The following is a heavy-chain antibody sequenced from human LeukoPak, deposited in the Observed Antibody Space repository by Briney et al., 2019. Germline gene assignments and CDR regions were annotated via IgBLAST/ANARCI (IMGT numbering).Heavy chain of an antibody. CDR1: GGSVSSGNYY. D-gene: IGHD3-22*01. Sequence: SETLSLTCTVSGGSVSSGNYYWSWIRQPPGKGLEWIGYIYYSGDTNYNPSLKGRVTISVDTSKNQVSLKLSSVTAADTAVYYCARDPSGYFNYWGQGALVTVSS. CDR3: ARDPSGYFNY. J-gene: IGHJ4*02. CDR2: IYYSGDT. V-gene: IGHV4-61*01.